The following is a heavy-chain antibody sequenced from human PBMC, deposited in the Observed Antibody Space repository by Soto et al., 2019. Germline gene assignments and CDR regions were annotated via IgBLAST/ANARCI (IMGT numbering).Heavy chain of an antibody. CDR2: ISGSGGST. J-gene: IGHJ4*02. D-gene: IGHD1-26*01. CDR1: GFTFSSYA. Sequence: EVQLLESGGGLVQPGGSLRLYSAASGFTFSSYAMRWVRQAPVKGLEWVSAISGSGGSTYYADSVKGRFTISRDNSKNTLYLQMNSLRAEDTAVYYCARRGSGSYYDYWGQGTLVTVSS. CDR3: ARRGSGSYYDY. V-gene: IGHV3-23*01.